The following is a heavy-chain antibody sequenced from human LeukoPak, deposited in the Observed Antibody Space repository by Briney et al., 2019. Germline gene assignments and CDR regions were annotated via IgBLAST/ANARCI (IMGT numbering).Heavy chain of an antibody. D-gene: IGHD2-2*02. J-gene: IGHJ6*03. Sequence: GGSLRLSCAASGFTVSSNYMSRVRQAPGKGLEWVSVIYSGGSTYYADSVKGRFTISRDNSKNTLYLQMNSLRAEDTAVYYCARDIVVVPAAIVERVGYMGVWGKGTTVTVSS. CDR1: GFTVSSNY. V-gene: IGHV3-66*02. CDR2: IYSGGST. CDR3: ARDIVVVPAAIVERVGYMGV.